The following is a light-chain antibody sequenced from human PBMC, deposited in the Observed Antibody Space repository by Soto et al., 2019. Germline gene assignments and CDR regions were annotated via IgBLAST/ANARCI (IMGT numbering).Light chain of an antibody. J-gene: IGLJ1*01. Sequence: QSALTQPASVSGSLGQSITISCTGTSSDVGSYNLVSWYQHHPGKAPKLLIFEGTKRPSGISNRFSGSKSGNTASLAISGLQAEDEAVYHCCSYAGFTPYVFGTGTKPTVL. CDR2: EGT. CDR3: CSYAGFTPYV. CDR1: SSDVGSYNL. V-gene: IGLV2-23*01.